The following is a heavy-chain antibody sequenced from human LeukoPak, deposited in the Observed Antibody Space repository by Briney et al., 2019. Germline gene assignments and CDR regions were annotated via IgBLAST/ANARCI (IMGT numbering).Heavy chain of an antibody. CDR1: GFTFSSYA. D-gene: IGHD6-19*01. J-gene: IGHJ4*02. Sequence: GGSLRLSCAASGFTFSSYAMHWVRQAPGKGLEWVAVISYDGGNKYYADSVKGRFTISRDNSKNTLYLQMNSLRAEDTAVYYCARGTYSSGWSQGDYWGQGTLVTVSS. V-gene: IGHV3-30-3*01. CDR3: ARGTYSSGWSQGDY. CDR2: ISYDGGNK.